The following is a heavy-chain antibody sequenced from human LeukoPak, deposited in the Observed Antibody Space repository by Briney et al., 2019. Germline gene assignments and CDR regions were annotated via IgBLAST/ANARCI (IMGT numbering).Heavy chain of an antibody. Sequence: ASVKVSCKASGGTFSSYGISWLRQAPGQGLEWMGWISAYNGNTNYAQKLRGRVTMTTDTSTSTAYMELRSLRSDDTAVYYCARDFKELLPRGYALDIWGQGTMVTVSS. D-gene: IGHD1-26*01. CDR2: ISAYNGNT. CDR1: GGTFSSYG. J-gene: IGHJ3*02. CDR3: ARDFKELLPRGYALDI. V-gene: IGHV1-18*01.